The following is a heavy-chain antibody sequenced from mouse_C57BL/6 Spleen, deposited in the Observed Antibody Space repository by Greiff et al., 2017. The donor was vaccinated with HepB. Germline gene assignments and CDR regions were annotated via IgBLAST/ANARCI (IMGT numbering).Heavy chain of an antibody. CDR3: ARRGYYGSSWYFDV. V-gene: IGHV5-16*01. CDR2: INYDGSST. CDR1: GFTFSDYY. D-gene: IGHD1-1*01. J-gene: IGHJ1*03. Sequence: VQLVESEGGLVQPGSSMKLSCTASGFTFSDYYMAWVRQVPEKGLEWVANINYDGSSTYYLDSLKSRFIISRDNAKNILYLQMSSLKSEDTATYYCARRGYYGSSWYFDVWGTGTTVTVSS.